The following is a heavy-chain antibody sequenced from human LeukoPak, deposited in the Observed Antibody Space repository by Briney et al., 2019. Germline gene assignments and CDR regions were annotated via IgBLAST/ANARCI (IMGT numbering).Heavy chain of an antibody. J-gene: IGHJ4*02. CDR3: AKDVPQGGGYDEQNYFDY. CDR1: GFTFSSYW. V-gene: IGHV3-7*01. CDR2: IKQDGSEK. D-gene: IGHD5-12*01. Sequence: QPGGSLRLSCAASGFTFSSYWMSWVRQAPGKGLEWVANIKQDGSEKYYADSVKGRFTISRDNSKNTLYLRMNSLRAEDTAVYYCAKDVPQGGGYDEQNYFDYWGQGTLVTVSS.